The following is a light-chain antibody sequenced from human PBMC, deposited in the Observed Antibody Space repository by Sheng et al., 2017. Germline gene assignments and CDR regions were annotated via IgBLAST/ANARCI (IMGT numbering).Light chain of an antibody. V-gene: IGLV8-61*01. J-gene: IGLJ1*01. Sequence: QTVVTQEPSFSVSPGGTVTLTCGLSSGSVSTSYYPSWYQQTPGQAPRTLIYSTNTRSSGVPDRFSGSILGNKAALTITGAQADDESDYYCVLYMGSGIYAFGTGTTVTVL. CDR1: SGSVSTSYY. CDR3: VLYMGSGIYA. CDR2: STN.